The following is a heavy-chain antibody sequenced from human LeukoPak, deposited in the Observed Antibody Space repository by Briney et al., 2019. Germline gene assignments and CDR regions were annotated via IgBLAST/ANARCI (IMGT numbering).Heavy chain of an antibody. J-gene: IGHJ6*03. D-gene: IGHD2-21*01. Sequence: GGSLRLSCVPSGFTFNDYYMGWIRQAPGKGLEWVSGINWNGGSTGYADSVKGRFTISRDNAKNSLYLQMNSLRAEDTALYHCARAQEYCGGDCPYYMDVWGKGTTVTVSS. V-gene: IGHV3-20*01. CDR3: ARAQEYCGGDCPYYMDV. CDR2: INWNGGST. CDR1: GFTFNDYY.